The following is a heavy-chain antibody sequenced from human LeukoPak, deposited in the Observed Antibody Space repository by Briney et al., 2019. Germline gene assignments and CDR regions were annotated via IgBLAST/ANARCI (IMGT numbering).Heavy chain of an antibody. V-gene: IGHV3-7*01. Sequence: GGSLRLSCAASGFTLSSYAMSWVRQAPGKGLEWVANIKQDGSDKYYVDSVKGRFTISRDNAKSSLYLQMNSLRAEDTAVYYCARDYSIDIWGQGTMVTVSS. D-gene: IGHD2-15*01. CDR2: IKQDGSDK. CDR3: ARDYSIDI. CDR1: GFTLSSYA. J-gene: IGHJ3*02.